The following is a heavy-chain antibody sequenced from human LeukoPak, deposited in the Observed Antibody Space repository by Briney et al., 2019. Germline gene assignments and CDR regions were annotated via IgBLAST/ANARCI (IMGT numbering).Heavy chain of an antibody. CDR2: TRYDGSNK. D-gene: IGHD3-16*02. Sequence: GGSLRLSCVASGFTFGSYAMSWVRQSPGMGLEWVAFTRYDGSNKYYADSVKGRFTISRDNSKNTLYLQMNSLRAEDTAVYYCAKDLRYTISLDYWGQGILVTVSS. J-gene: IGHJ4*02. CDR3: AKDLRYTISLDY. CDR1: GFTFGSYA. V-gene: IGHV3-30*02.